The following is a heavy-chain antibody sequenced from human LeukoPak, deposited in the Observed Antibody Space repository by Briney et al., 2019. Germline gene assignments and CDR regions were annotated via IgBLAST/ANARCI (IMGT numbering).Heavy chain of an antibody. Sequence: GGSLRLSCAASGFIFSAFEMSWVRQAPGKGLEWVSYISSSGSTRYYADPVKGRVSISRDNAKNSLDLQMSSLRAEDTAIYYCARIIPPYDAFDLWGQGTWVTVSS. CDR1: GFIFSAFE. CDR3: ARIIPPYDAFDL. D-gene: IGHD2-21*01. V-gene: IGHV3-48*03. CDR2: ISSSGSTR. J-gene: IGHJ3*01.